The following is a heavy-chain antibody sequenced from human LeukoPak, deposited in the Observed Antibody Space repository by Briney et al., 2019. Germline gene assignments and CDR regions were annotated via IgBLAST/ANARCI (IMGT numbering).Heavy chain of an antibody. J-gene: IGHJ4*02. CDR1: GDTFFTYA. CDR3: ATAGIVVVPAASFDY. D-gene: IGHD2-2*01. Sequence: GASVKVSCKASGDTFFTYAVTWVRQAPGQGLEWMGVIIPLFGTTNYAQRLQGRVTITADESTSTAYMELSSLRSEDTAVYYCATAGIVVVPAASFDYWGQGTLVTVSS. CDR2: IIPLFGTT. V-gene: IGHV1-69*13.